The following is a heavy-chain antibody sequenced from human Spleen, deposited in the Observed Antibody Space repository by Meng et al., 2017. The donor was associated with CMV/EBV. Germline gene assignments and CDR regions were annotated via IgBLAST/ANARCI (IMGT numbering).Heavy chain of an antibody. CDR3: ARGGRAVPYYFDY. CDR2: IYYSGST. V-gene: IGHV4-39*07. CDR1: GGSISSSSYY. J-gene: IGHJ4*02. Sequence: LQRQESGPGLVKPSETLSLTCTVSGGSISSSSYYWGWIRQPPGKGLEWIGSIYYSGSTYYNPSLKSRVTISVDTSKNQFSLKLSSVTAADTAVYYCARGGRAVPYYFDYWGQGTLVTVSS. D-gene: IGHD6-19*01.